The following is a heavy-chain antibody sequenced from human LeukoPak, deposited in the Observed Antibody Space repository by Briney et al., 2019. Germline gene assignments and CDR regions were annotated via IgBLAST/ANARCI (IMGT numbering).Heavy chain of an antibody. D-gene: IGHD2-15*01. Sequence: SGETLSLPCTVSGVPQSSYYWRWMRPPPGKGLEWMGYIYYSGCTHHNHSLPRRVTISLDTSKNEFSLTLTSVTAADTAVYYCAISVPNCSETRCYFNYWGQGTLVTVSS. CDR2: IYYSGCT. CDR3: AISVPNCSETRCYFNY. J-gene: IGHJ4*02. CDR1: GVPQSSYY. V-gene: IGHV4-59*01.